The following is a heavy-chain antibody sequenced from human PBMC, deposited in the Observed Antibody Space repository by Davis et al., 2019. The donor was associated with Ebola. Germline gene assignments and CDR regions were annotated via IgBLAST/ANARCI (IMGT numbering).Heavy chain of an antibody. V-gene: IGHV1-46*01. CDR2: INPSVGST. CDR3: AKGGSNGYGTVPSDY. Sequence: ASVKVSCKASGYTFTLYYMHWVRQAPGQGLEWMGIINPSVGSTTYAQKFQGRVAMTRDTSTGTFYMAMSSLRFEDTAVYYCAKGGSNGYGTVPSDYWGQGTLVTVSS. CDR1: GYTFTLYY. J-gene: IGHJ4*02. D-gene: IGHD5-18*01.